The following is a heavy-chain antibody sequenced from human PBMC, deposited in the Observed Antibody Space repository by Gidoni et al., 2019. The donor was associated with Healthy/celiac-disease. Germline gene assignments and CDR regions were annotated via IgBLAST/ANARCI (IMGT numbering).Heavy chain of an antibody. CDR1: GYTRTELS. CDR3: ATPSATTRWETDAFDI. CDR2: FDPEDGET. Sequence: QVQLVQSGAEVKKPGASVKVSCKVSGYTRTELSMHWVRQAPGKGLEWMGGFDPEDGETIYAQKFQGRVTMTEDTSTDTAYMELSSLRSEDTAVYYCATPSATTRWETDAFDIWGQGTMVTVSS. D-gene: IGHD1-26*01. J-gene: IGHJ3*02. V-gene: IGHV1-24*01.